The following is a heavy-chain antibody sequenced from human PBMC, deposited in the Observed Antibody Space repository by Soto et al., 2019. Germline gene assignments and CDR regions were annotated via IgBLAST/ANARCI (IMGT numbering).Heavy chain of an antibody. CDR2: IYYSGST. CDR1: GGSISSGGYY. Sequence: QVQLQESGPGLVKPSQTLSLTCTVSGGSISSGGYYWSWIRQHPGKGLEWIGYIYYSGSTHYNPSRTSRVTISVDTSKNQSSRKLSSVTAADTAVYYCARALTTVTLCDPWGQGTLVTVSS. V-gene: IGHV4-31*03. D-gene: IGHD4-17*01. CDR3: ARALTTVTLCDP. J-gene: IGHJ5*02.